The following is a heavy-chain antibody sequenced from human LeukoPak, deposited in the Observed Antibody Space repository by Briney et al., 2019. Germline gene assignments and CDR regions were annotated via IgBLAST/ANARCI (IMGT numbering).Heavy chain of an antibody. CDR1: GFTFSSYA. Sequence: GGSLRLACASSGFTFSSYAMCWVRQAPDKGLEWVAVISYDGRSKYYADAVKGRFTISRDDSENTLYLQMNSLRAEDTAVYYCAREWDNSGSYYPNYFDYWGQGTLVAVSS. J-gene: IGHJ4*02. CDR3: AREWDNSGSYYPNYFDY. D-gene: IGHD3-22*01. CDR2: ISYDGRSK. V-gene: IGHV3-30*04.